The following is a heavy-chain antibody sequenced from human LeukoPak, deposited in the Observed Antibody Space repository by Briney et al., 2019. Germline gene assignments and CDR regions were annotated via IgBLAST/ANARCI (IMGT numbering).Heavy chain of an antibody. CDR2: ISSSSSYT. D-gene: IGHD2-2*01. V-gene: IGHV3-11*03. J-gene: IGHJ6*02. CDR3: ARRGDVVVEAATLYYYGLDV. Sequence: GGSLRLSCAASGFTFSDYYMSWIRQAPGKGLEWVSYISSSSSYTNYADSVKGRFTISRDNAKNSLYLQMNSLRAEDTAVYYCARRGDVVVEAATLYYYGLDVWGQGTTVTVSS. CDR1: GFTFSDYY.